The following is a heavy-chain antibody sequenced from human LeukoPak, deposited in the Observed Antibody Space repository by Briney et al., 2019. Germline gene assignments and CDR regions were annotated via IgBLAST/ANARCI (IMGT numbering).Heavy chain of an antibody. CDR2: TYYRSKWYN. Sequence: SQTLSLTCAISGDSVSSNSAAWNWIRQSPSRGLEWLGRTYYRSKWYNDYAVSVKSRITINPDTSKDQFSLQLNSVTPEDTAVYYCARESAVAGTDYYYYGMDVWGQGTTVTVSS. CDR3: ARESAVAGTDYYYYGMDV. J-gene: IGHJ6*02. CDR1: GDSVSSNSAA. V-gene: IGHV6-1*01. D-gene: IGHD6-19*01.